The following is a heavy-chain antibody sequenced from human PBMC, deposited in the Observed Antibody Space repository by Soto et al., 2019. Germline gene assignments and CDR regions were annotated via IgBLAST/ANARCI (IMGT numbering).Heavy chain of an antibody. CDR1: GYTFTHYG. V-gene: IGHV1-3*01. J-gene: IGHJ6*02. CDR2: INAGNGNT. CDR3: ARDPGIAAAGTRKGYYYYGMDV. D-gene: IGHD6-13*01. Sequence: EASVKVSCKASGYTFTHYGISWVRQAPGQGLEWMGWINAGNGNTKYSQKFQGRVTITRDTSASTAYMELSSLRSEDTAVYYCARDPGIAAAGTRKGYYYYGMDVWGQGTTVTVSS.